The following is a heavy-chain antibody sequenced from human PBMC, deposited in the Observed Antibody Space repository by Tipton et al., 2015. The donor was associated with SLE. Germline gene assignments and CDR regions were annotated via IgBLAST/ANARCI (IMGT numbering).Heavy chain of an antibody. CDR1: GYTFTDYY. Sequence: QLVQSGAEVKKPGATVKISCKVSGYTFTDYYMHWVQQAPGKGLEWMGLVDPGDGETIYAEKFQGRVTITADTSTDTAHMELSSLRSEDTAVYYCATDGDIAARQESALPYHYYMDVWGKGTTVTVSS. V-gene: IGHV1-69-2*01. J-gene: IGHJ6*03. CDR2: VDPGDGET. D-gene: IGHD6-6*01. CDR3: ATDGDIAARQESALPYHYYMDV.